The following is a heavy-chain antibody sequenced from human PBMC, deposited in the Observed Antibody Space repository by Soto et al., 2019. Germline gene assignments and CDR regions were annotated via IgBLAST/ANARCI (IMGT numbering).Heavy chain of an antibody. CDR2: IWYDGTNI. V-gene: IGHV3-33*01. CDR3: ATRIVRGGLDY. D-gene: IGHD2-15*01. Sequence: LRLSCAASGFTFSSGGMHWVRQAPGKGLEWLAVIWYDGTNIYYAESVKGRFTISRDNSKNTLFLQMNNLRAEDTAVYYCATRIVRGGLDYWGRGILVTVSS. J-gene: IGHJ4*02. CDR1: GFTFSSGG.